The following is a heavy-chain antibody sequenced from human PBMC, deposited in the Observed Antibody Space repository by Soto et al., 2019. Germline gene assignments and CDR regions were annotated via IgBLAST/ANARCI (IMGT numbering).Heavy chain of an antibody. V-gene: IGHV3-74*01. J-gene: IGHJ4*02. CDR1: GFTFSSYW. D-gene: IGHD3-22*01. CDR3: VRDYDSSGYNSDY. Sequence: GSLRLSCAASGFTFSSYWMYWVRQVPGKGLVWVSRINSEGTGTIYADSVKGRFTISRDNAKNTLYLQMNSLRAEDTAVYYCVRDYDSSGYNSDYWGQGTPVTVSS. CDR2: INSEGTGT.